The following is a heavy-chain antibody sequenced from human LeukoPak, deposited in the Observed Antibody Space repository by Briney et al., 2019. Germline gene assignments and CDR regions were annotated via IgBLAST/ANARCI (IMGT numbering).Heavy chain of an antibody. CDR2: ISYDGSNK. V-gene: IGHV3-30*04. CDR3: AKDSYSYDSSGYYYSDAFDI. CDR1: GFTFSSYA. Sequence: PGGSLRLSCAASGFTFSSYAMHWVRQAPGKGLEWVAVISYDGSNKYYADSVKGRFTISRDNSKNTLYLQMNSLRAEDTAVYYCAKDSYSYDSSGYYYSDAFDIWGQGTMVTVSS. J-gene: IGHJ3*02. D-gene: IGHD3-22*01.